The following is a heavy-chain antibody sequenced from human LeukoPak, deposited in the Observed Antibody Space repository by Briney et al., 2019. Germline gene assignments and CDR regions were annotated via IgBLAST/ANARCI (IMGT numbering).Heavy chain of an antibody. Sequence: GGSLRLSCAASGFTFDDYAMHWVRQAPGKGLEWVSGISWNSGSIDYAGSVKGRFTISRDNAKNSLYLQMNSLRAEDMALYYCTKDRGSRQWLVAPDHWGQGTLVTVSS. CDR1: GFTFDDYA. J-gene: IGHJ5*02. V-gene: IGHV3-9*03. CDR2: ISWNSGSI. D-gene: IGHD6-19*01. CDR3: TKDRGSRQWLVAPDH.